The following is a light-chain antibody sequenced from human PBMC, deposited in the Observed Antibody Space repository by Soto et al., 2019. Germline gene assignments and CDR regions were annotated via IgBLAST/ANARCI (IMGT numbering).Light chain of an antibody. J-gene: IGLJ3*02. CDR2: RNN. CDR3: AASDDSLTGWV. Sequence: QSVLTQPPSASGTPGQRVTISCSGSRSNIGTNYVYWYQHLPGTAPKLLIYRNNEWPSGVPERFSGAKSGTSASLAISGLRSEDEGDYYCAASDDSLTGWVFGGGTKVTVL. V-gene: IGLV1-47*01. CDR1: RSNIGTNY.